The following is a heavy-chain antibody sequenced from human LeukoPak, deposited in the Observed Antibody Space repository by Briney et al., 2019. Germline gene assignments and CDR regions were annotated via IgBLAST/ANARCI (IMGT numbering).Heavy chain of an antibody. V-gene: IGHV3-23*01. CDR1: GFTFSSYS. Sequence: GGSLRLSCAASGFTFSSYSMNWVRQAPGKGLEWVSAISGSGGSTYYADSVKGRFTISRDNSKNTLYLQMNSLRAEDTAVYYCAKAPDSSGWYGGWFDPWGQGTLVTVSS. D-gene: IGHD6-19*01. CDR3: AKAPDSSGWYGGWFDP. CDR2: ISGSGGST. J-gene: IGHJ5*02.